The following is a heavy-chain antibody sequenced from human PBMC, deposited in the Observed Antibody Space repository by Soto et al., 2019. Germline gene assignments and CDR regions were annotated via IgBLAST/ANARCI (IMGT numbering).Heavy chain of an antibody. Sequence: GGSLRLSCAASGFTFSSYWMHWVRQAPGKGLVWASRIKTDGSSTNYADSVKGRFTISRDNAKNMLYLQMNSLRPEDTAVYYCTREKFDPWGQGTLVTVSS. CDR3: TREKFDP. CDR1: GFTFSSYW. J-gene: IGHJ5*02. V-gene: IGHV3-74*01. CDR2: IKTDGSST.